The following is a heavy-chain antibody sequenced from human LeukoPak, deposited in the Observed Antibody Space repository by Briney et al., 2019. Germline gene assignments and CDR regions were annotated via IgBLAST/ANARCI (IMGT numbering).Heavy chain of an antibody. CDR3: ARDHTVDGLVFDY. CDR1: GFTFSDFW. J-gene: IGHJ4*02. Sequence: QPGGSLRLSCAASGFTFSDFWMNWVRQAPGKGLEWVASIKQDGSEKYYVDSVKGRFSISRDNAKNSLHLQMNSLRAEDTDVYYCARDHTVDGLVFDYWGQGILVTVSS. CDR2: IKQDGSEK. D-gene: IGHD6-19*01. V-gene: IGHV3-7*01.